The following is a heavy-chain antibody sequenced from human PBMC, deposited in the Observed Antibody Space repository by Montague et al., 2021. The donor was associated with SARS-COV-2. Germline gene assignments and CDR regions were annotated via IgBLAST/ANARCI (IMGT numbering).Heavy chain of an antibody. V-gene: IGHV3-23*01. D-gene: IGHD2-15*01. J-gene: IGHJ5*01. CDR3: ARGGRTNVWYGDWFDS. CDR1: GFTFSNYS. Sequence: SLRLSCAASGFTFSNYSMAWVRQAPGRGLEWVSNISGYGDATYYADSAKGRFTISRDNSGDTVYLQIDNVRGEDTAVYFCARGGRTNVWYGDWFDSWGQGTLVTVSS. CDR2: ISGYGDAT.